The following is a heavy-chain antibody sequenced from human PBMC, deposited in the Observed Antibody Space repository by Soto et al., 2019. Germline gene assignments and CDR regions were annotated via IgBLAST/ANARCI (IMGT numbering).Heavy chain of an antibody. J-gene: IGHJ4*02. Sequence: QVQLQQWGAGLSKPSETLSLTCAVYGGSFSGYYWSWIRQPPGKGLEWIGEINHSGSTNYNPSLKSRVTISVDTSKNQFSLKLSSVTAADTAVYYCARGRVDYYGSGSYYNGFDYWGQGTLVTVSS. D-gene: IGHD3-10*01. CDR3: ARGRVDYYGSGSYYNGFDY. CDR1: GGSFSGYY. V-gene: IGHV4-34*01. CDR2: INHSGST.